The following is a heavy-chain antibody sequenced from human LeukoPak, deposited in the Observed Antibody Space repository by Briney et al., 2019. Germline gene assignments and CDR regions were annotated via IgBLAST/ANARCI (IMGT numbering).Heavy chain of an antibody. CDR3: ARGEYQLLQGAFDI. D-gene: IGHD2-2*01. J-gene: IGHJ3*02. CDR2: IYTSGRT. V-gene: IGHV4-4*07. CDR1: GGSINNYY. Sequence: SETLSLTCTVSGGSINNYYWSWIRQPAGKGLEWIGRIYTSGRTNYNPSLKSRVTMSVDTSKNQFSLRLSSVTAADTAVYYCARGEYQLLQGAFDIWGQGTMVTASS.